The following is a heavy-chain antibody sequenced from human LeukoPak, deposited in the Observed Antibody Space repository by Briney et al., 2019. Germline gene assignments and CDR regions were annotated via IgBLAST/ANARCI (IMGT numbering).Heavy chain of an antibody. CDR2: ISSSSSYT. CDR3: ARVYDSSGYAPFDY. V-gene: IGHV3-11*06. J-gene: IGHJ4*02. Sequence: GGSLRLSCAASGFXFSDYYMSWIRRAPGKGLEWVSYISSSSSYTNYADSVKGRFTISRDNAKNSLYLQMNSLRAEDTDVYYCARVYDSSGYAPFDYWGQGTLVTVSS. CDR1: GFXFSDYY. D-gene: IGHD3-22*01.